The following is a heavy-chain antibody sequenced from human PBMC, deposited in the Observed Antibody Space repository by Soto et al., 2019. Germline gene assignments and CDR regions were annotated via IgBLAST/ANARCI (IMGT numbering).Heavy chain of an antibody. D-gene: IGHD3-16*02. CDR1: GGSISSYY. CDR3: ARDQKYVWGSYRYSVGAFDI. J-gene: IGHJ3*02. CDR2: IYYSGST. V-gene: IGHV4-59*01. Sequence: PSETLSLTCTVSGGSISSYYWSWIRQPPGKGLEWIGYIYYSGSTNYNPSLKSRVTISVDTSKNQFSLKLSSVTAADTAVYYCARDQKYVWGSYRYSVGAFDIWGQGRMVTVSS.